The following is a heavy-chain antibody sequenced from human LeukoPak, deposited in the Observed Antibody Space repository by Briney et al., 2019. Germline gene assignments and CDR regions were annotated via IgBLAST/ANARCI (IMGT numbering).Heavy chain of an antibody. Sequence: GGSLRLSCAASGFTFSSYAMHGVRQAPGKGVEWVAVLSYDGTSKYYADSVKGRFTISRDNSKNTLYLQMNSLRAEDTAVYYCAAGEFFDYWGQGTLVTVSS. D-gene: IGHD3-10*01. CDR1: GFTFSSYA. CDR3: AAGEFFDY. V-gene: IGHV3-30-3*01. CDR2: LSYDGTSK. J-gene: IGHJ4*02.